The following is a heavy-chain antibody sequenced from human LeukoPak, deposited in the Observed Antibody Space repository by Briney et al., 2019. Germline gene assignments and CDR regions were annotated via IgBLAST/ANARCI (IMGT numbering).Heavy chain of an antibody. CDR1: GYTFTIFG. V-gene: IGHV1-18*01. J-gene: IGHJ4*02. CDR2: SSAYNGNT. CDR3: TRDLGDAPGSFFDY. Sequence: ASVKVSCKASGYTFTIFGISWVRQAPGQGLEWMGWSSAYNGNTKYAQKFQGRVTMTTDTSTSTAYMELRSLRSDDTAVYYCTRDLGDAPGSFFDYWGQGALVTVSS. D-gene: IGHD3-16*01.